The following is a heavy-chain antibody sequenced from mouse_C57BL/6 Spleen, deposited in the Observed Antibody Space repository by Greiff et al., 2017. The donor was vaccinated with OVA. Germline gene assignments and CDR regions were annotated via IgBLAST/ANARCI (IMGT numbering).Heavy chain of an antibody. CDR3: AMVYYYGSYAMDY. D-gene: IGHD1-1*01. Sequence: EVQLQQSGAELVKPGASVKLSCTASGFTITDYYMNWGEQRPEQGMEWWGRRDTVDGCTKYAPKFQGKATITADTSSNTAYLQLSSLTSEDTAVYYCAMVYYYGSYAMDYWGQGTSVTVSS. CDR1: GFTITDYY. V-gene: IGHV14-2*01. J-gene: IGHJ4*01. CDR2: RDTVDGCT.